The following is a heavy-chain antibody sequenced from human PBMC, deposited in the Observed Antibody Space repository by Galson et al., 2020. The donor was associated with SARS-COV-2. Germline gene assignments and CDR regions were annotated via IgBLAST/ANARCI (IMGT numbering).Heavy chain of an antibody. CDR3: TTADDSSGKDY. J-gene: IGHJ4*02. V-gene: IGHV3-15*07. Sequence: GESLKISCVASGLPFTNAWMNWVRQAPGKGLEWVGRIKRISDGGTTDYAAPVKGRFTISRDDSKKTVYLQMNSVKAEDTAVYFCTTADDSSGKDYWGQGVLVTVSS. CDR1: GLPFTNAW. CDR2: IKRISDGGTT. D-gene: IGHD3-22*01.